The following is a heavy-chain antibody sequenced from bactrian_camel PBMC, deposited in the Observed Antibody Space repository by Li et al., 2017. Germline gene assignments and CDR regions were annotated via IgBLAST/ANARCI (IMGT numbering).Heavy chain of an antibody. J-gene: IGHJ4*01. CDR2: VDTIGGT. D-gene: IGHD2*01. CDR1: GYADCDYD. V-gene: IGHV3S53*01. Sequence: HVQLVESGGGSVQAGGSLRLSCAVSGYADCDYDMAWYRQAPGAEREFVSEVDTIGGTRYAESVKGRFSISRNAKTTVSLRMNSLKPEDTATYYCAADGLSGSGVVGAPYYTYSGQGTQVTVS.